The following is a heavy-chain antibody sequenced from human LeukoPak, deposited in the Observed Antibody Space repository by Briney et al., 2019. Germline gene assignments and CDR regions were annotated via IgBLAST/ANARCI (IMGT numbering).Heavy chain of an antibody. D-gene: IGHD3-3*01. V-gene: IGHV4-34*01. Sequence: PSETLSLTCAVYGGSFSGYYWSWIRQPPGKGLEWIGEINHSGSTNYNPSLKSRVTISVDTSKNQFSLKLSSVTAADTAVYYCARGGGGFLEWLSFFDYWGQGTLVTVSS. CDR2: INHSGST. J-gene: IGHJ4*02. CDR3: ARGGGGFLEWLSFFDY. CDR1: GGSFSGYY.